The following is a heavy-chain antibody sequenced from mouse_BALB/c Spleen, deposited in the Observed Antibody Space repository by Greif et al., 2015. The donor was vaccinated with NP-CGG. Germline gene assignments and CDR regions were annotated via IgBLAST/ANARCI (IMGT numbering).Heavy chain of an antibody. J-gene: IGHJ2*01. V-gene: IGHV3-5*02. CDR2: IYYSGTI. Sequence: EVKLQESGPGLVKPSQTVSLTCTVTGISITTGNYRWSWIRQFPGNKLEWIGYIYYSGTITYNPSLTSRTTITRDTSKNQFFLEMNSLTAEDTATYYCARYGYDYFDYWGQGTTPTVSS. CDR3: ARYGYDYFDY. CDR1: GISITTGNYR. D-gene: IGHD2-2*01.